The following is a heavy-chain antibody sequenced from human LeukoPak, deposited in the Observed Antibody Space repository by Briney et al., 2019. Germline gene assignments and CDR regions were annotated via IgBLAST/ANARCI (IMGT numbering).Heavy chain of an antibody. J-gene: IGHJ4*02. CDR2: INPNSGGT. D-gene: IGHD3-3*01. CDR1: GYTFTGYY. CDR3: ARDPYDFWSGYYVASDY. Sequence: GASVKVSFKASGYTFTGYYMHWVRQAPGQGLEWMGWINPNSGGTNYAQKFQGRVTMTRDTSIHTAYMELSRLRSDDTAVYYCARDPYDFWSGYYVASDYWGQGTLVTVSS. V-gene: IGHV1-2*02.